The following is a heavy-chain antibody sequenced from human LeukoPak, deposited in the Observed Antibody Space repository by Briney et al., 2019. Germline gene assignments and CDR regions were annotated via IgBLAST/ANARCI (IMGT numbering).Heavy chain of an antibody. Sequence: ASVKVSCKASGYTFTSYYMHWVRQAPGQGLEWMGIINPSGGSTNYAQKFQGRVTMTRDTSISTAYMELSRLRSDDTAVYYCARVPRGVAAGYYFDCWGQGILVTVSS. J-gene: IGHJ4*02. V-gene: IGHV1-2*02. CDR3: ARVPRGVAAGYYFDC. CDR2: INPSGGST. D-gene: IGHD6-13*01. CDR1: GYTFTSYY.